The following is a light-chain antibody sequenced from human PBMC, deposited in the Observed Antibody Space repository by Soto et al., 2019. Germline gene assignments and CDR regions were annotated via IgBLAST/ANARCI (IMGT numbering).Light chain of an antibody. Sequence: DIQLTQSPSFLSASVGDRVTITCRASQGISSHLAWYQQQPGKAPKLLIYVASTLQSGVPSRFSGSGSGTEFTLTISALQPEDFASYYCQQLNSFPISVGQGTRLEIK. V-gene: IGKV1-9*01. CDR3: QQLNSFPIS. J-gene: IGKJ5*01. CDR1: QGISSH. CDR2: VAS.